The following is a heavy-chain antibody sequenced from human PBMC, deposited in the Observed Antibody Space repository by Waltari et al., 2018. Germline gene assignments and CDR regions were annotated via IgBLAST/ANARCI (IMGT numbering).Heavy chain of an antibody. Sequence: QLQLQESGPGLVKPSETLSLTCTVSGGSINSSRYYLDWVRQPPGQGLEWIATIYYNGSPYYTPSLQIRVTISVDTSKNQFSLRLSSVTAADTALYYCARRPLHTGYDYWGQGTLVTVSS. CDR2: IYYNGSP. CDR3: ARRPLHTGYDY. J-gene: IGHJ4*02. CDR1: GGSINSSRYY. V-gene: IGHV4-39*01. D-gene: IGHD5-12*01.